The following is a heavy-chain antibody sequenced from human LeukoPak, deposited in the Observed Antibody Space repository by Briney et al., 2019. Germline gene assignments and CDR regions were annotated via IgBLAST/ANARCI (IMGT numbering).Heavy chain of an antibody. Sequence: SVKVSCKASGGTFSSYAISWVRQAPGQGLEWMGGIIPIFGTANYEQKFQGRVTITADESTSTAYMELSSLRSEDTAVYYCARDRYCSGGSCYGYFQNWGQGTLVTVSS. CDR3: ARDRYCSGGSCYGYFQN. D-gene: IGHD2-15*01. CDR2: IIPIFGTA. J-gene: IGHJ1*01. V-gene: IGHV1-69*13. CDR1: GGTFSSYA.